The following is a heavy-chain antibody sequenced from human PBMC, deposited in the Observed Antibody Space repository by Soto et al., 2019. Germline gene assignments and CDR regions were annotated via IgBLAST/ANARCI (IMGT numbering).Heavy chain of an antibody. CDR2: ISGSGGST. V-gene: IGHV3-23*01. Sequence: GGSLRLSCAASGFTFSSYAMSWVRQAPGKGLEWVSAISGSGGSTYYADSVKGRFTISRDNSKNTLYLQMNSLRAEDTAVYYCAKDREIVDIVATIGYWGQGTLVTVSS. D-gene: IGHD5-12*01. CDR3: AKDREIVDIVATIGY. J-gene: IGHJ4*02. CDR1: GFTFSSYA.